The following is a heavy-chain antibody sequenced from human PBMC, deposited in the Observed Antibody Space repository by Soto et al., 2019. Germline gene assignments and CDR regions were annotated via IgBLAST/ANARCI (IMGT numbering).Heavy chain of an antibody. CDR3: ATTRSVAGTPPPNMAFDY. CDR2: IYYSGST. Sequence: SETLSLTCTVSGGSISSYYWSWIRQPPGKGLEWIGYIYYSGSTNYNPSLKSRVTISVDTSKNQFSLKLSSVTAADTAVYYCATTRSVAGTPPPNMAFDYWGQGTLVIGSS. J-gene: IGHJ4*02. V-gene: IGHV4-59*08. D-gene: IGHD6-19*01. CDR1: GGSISSYY.